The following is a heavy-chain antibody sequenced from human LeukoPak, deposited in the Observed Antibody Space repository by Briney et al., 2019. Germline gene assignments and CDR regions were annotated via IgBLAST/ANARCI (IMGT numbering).Heavy chain of an antibody. Sequence: GGSLRLSCAASGFTFSDYYMSWIRQAPGKGLEWVSYISSSGSTIYYADSVKGRFTISRDNAKNSLYLRMNSLRAEDTAVYYCARAQPRWFGESTYYFDYWGQGTLVTVSS. V-gene: IGHV3-11*04. CDR1: GFTFSDYY. CDR2: ISSSGSTI. CDR3: ARAQPRWFGESTYYFDY. D-gene: IGHD3-10*01. J-gene: IGHJ4*02.